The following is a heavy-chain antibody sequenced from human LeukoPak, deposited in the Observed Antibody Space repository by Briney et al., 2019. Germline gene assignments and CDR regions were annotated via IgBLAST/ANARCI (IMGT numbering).Heavy chain of an antibody. D-gene: IGHD6-13*01. CDR1: GFTFSSYA. CDR2: ITGSGGST. CDR3: AKSGYSTKGDFDY. Sequence: GGSLRLSCAASGFTFSSYAMSWVRQAPGKGLEWVSAITGSGGSTYYADSVKGRFTISRDNSKNTLYVQMNSLRAEDTAVYYCAKSGYSTKGDFDYWGQGTLVTVPS. V-gene: IGHV3-23*01. J-gene: IGHJ4*02.